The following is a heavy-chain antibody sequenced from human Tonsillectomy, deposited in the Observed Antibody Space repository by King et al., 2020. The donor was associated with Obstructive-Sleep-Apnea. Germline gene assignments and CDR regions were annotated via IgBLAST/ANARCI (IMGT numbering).Heavy chain of an antibody. Sequence: QLVQSGAEVKRPGASVTVSCKPSGYTFTSYTIIHLVRTAPGQRLEGMGGINLGNGNTKYSQKFQGRATITRDTSANTAHMELSSLRSEDTALYYCAREGKPAAGIYYFDYWGQGTLVTVSS. CDR3: AREGKPAAGIYYFDY. CDR1: GYTFTSYT. V-gene: IGHV1-3*01. CDR2: INLGNGNT. D-gene: IGHD6-13*01. J-gene: IGHJ4*02.